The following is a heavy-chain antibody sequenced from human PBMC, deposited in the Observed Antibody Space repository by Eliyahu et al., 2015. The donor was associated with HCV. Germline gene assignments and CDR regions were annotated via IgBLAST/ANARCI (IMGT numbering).Heavy chain of an antibody. Sequence: QITLKESGPTLVKPTQTLTLTCTFSGFSLSTSGVGVGWIRQPPGKALEWLALIYWDDDKRYRPSLKSRLTITKDTSKNQVVLRMTNMDPVDTATYYCAHQVKAYSGGWYVGTWFDPWGQGTLVTVSS. CDR1: GFSLSTSGVG. CDR2: IYWDDDK. V-gene: IGHV2-5*02. J-gene: IGHJ5*02. CDR3: AHQVKAYSGGWYVGTWFDP. D-gene: IGHD6-19*01.